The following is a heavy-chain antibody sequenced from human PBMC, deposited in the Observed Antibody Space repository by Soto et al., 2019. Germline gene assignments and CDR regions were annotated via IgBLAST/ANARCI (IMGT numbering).Heavy chain of an antibody. V-gene: IGHV4-31*03. J-gene: IGHJ4*02. CDR2: IHYGGST. CDR1: GGSVSSGDYY. Sequence: QVQLQESGPRLVKPSQTLSLTCTVSGGSVSSGDYYWSWIRQHPGKGLEWIGHIHYGGSTYYNASLKGRLTMSVATSNNQFSLKLASVTAADTAVYYCARVPFGDYQLLSFFDYWGQGTLVTVSS. D-gene: IGHD2-2*01. CDR3: ARVPFGDYQLLSFFDY.